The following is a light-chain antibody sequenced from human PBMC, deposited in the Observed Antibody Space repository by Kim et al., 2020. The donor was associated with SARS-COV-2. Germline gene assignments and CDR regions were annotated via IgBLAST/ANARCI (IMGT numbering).Light chain of an antibody. Sequence: ASVGDRVTITCRASQNIDNFLNWYQQKPGKAPKRLIYAASSLQSGVPSRFSGSISGTNFTLTISSLQPEDVATYYCQHSYSTPRTFGQGTKVDIK. CDR2: AAS. CDR1: QNIDNF. CDR3: QHSYSTPRT. J-gene: IGKJ1*01. V-gene: IGKV1-39*01.